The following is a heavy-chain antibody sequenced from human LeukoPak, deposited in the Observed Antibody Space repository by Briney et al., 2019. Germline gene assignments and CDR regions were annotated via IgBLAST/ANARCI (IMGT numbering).Heavy chain of an antibody. CDR3: ARDRGGRGPTTTDY. Sequence: GGSLRPSCAASGFSFNNDWMHWVRQAPGKGLVWVSRISSDGSDTLYADSVEGRFTISRDNSKKTVYLQMNSLRAEDTAVYYCARDRGGRGPTTTDYWGQGTLVTVSS. D-gene: IGHD3-10*01. CDR1: GFSFNNDW. CDR2: ISSDGSDT. V-gene: IGHV3-74*01. J-gene: IGHJ4*02.